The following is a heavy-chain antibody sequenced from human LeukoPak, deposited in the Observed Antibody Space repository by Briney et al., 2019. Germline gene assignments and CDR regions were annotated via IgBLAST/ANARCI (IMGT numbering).Heavy chain of an antibody. Sequence: SETLSLTCAVYGGSFSGYYWSWIRQPPGKGLEWIGEINHSGSTNYNPSLKIRVTISVDTSKNQFSLKLSSVTAADTAVYYCARSASSWYRWFDPWGQGTLVTVSS. V-gene: IGHV4-34*01. D-gene: IGHD6-13*01. CDR1: GGSFSGYY. CDR3: ARSASSWYRWFDP. CDR2: INHSGST. J-gene: IGHJ5*02.